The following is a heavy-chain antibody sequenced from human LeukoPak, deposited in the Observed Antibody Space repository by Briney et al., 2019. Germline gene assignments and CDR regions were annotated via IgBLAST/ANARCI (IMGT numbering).Heavy chain of an antibody. CDR2: IYYSGNT. CDR3: ARGSGGSHYDY. J-gene: IGHJ4*02. CDR1: GGSISSYY. V-gene: IGHV4-59*01. Sequence: SETLSLTCTVSGGSISSYYGSWIRQPPGKGLEWIGYIYYSGNTNYNPSLKSRVTISVDTSKNQFSLKLSSVTAADTAVYYCARGSGGSHYDYWGQGTLVTVSS. D-gene: IGHD1-26*01.